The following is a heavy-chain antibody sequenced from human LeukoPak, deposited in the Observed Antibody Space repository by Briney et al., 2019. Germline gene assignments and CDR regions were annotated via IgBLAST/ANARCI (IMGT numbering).Heavy chain of an antibody. Sequence: SETLSLTCTVSGGSISSGGYYWSWIRQHPGKGLEWIGYIYYSGSTYYNPSLKSRVTISVDTSKNQLSLKLSSVTAADTAVYYCARKTYYCDSSGYFLFDYWGQGTLVTVSS. J-gene: IGHJ4*02. CDR1: GGSISSGGYY. CDR3: ARKTYYCDSSGYFLFDY. D-gene: IGHD3-22*01. CDR2: IYYSGST. V-gene: IGHV4-31*03.